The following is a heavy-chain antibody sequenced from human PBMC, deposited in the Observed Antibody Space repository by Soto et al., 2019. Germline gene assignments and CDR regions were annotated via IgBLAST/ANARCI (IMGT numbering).Heavy chain of an antibody. D-gene: IGHD6-13*01. CDR1: GFTFSSYE. CDR3: ARGLRSSGYAMDV. V-gene: IGHV3-48*03. J-gene: IGHJ6*02. Sequence: GGSLSLSSAASGFTFSSYEMNWVRQAPGKGLEWVSYIISRGSTIYYADSVKGRFTISRDNAKNSLYLQMNSLRAEDTAVYYCARGLRSSGYAMDVWGQGTTVTVSS. CDR2: IISRGSTI.